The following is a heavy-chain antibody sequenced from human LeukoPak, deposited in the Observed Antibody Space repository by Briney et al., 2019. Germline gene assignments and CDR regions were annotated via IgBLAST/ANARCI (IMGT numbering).Heavy chain of an antibody. CDR1: GGSFSGYY. Sequence: PSETLSLTCAVYGGSFSGYYWSWIRQPPGKGLEWIGYIYYSGSTNYSPSLKSRLTISVDTSKNQFSLKLSSVTAADTAVYYCARDKGSDAFDIWGQGTMVTVSS. V-gene: IGHV4-59*01. J-gene: IGHJ3*02. CDR2: IYYSGST. CDR3: ARDKGSDAFDI.